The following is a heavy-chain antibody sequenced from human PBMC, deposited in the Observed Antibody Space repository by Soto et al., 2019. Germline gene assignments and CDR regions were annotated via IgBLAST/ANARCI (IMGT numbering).Heavy chain of an antibody. Sequence: QVQLQQWGAGLLKPSETLSLTCAVYGGAFSGYYWSWIRQSPGKGLEWIGEITPSGSTNYSPSLXSXVXIXXETSKNQFSLKVTSVTAADAAVYYCARGRSGGAAVWGQGTLVTVSS. CDR1: GGAFSGYY. D-gene: IGHD3-3*01. CDR2: ITPSGST. CDR3: ARGRSGGAAV. V-gene: IGHV4-34*01. J-gene: IGHJ4*02.